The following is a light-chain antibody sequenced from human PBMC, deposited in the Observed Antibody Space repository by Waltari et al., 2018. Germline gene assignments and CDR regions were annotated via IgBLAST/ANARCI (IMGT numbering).Light chain of an antibody. CDR2: DTS. V-gene: IGLV7-46*01. CDR3: LLSYSGARVV. Sequence: QAVVTQEPSLTVSPGGTVTLTCASSPAAVPLGPSPYWVQQKPGQAPRTLIYDTSNKHSWTPARFSGSLLGGKAALTLSGAQPEDEAEYYCLLSYSGARVVFGGGTKLTVL. J-gene: IGLJ2*01. CDR1: PAAVPLGPS.